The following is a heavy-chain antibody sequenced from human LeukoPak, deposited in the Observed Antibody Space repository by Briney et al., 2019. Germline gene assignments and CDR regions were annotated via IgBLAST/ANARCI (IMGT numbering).Heavy chain of an antibody. J-gene: IGHJ5*02. Sequence: SEILSLTCIVSGGSISSGTYFWSWIRQPAGKGLEWIGRIYPSGSTNYNPSLKSRVTISIDTSKNQFSLTLSSVTAADTAVYYCARDRRPRGFSGFDPWGQGTLVTVSS. CDR3: ARDRRPRGFSGFDP. CDR2: IYPSGST. D-gene: IGHD3-10*01. V-gene: IGHV4-61*02. CDR1: GGSISSGTYF.